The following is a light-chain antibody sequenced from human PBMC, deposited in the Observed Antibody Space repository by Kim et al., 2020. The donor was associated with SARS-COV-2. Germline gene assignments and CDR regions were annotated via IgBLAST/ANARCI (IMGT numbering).Light chain of an antibody. CDR2: SND. Sequence: GQRVTISCSGSRSNIGNNAVNRYQQLPGTAPKLLIYSNDHRPSGVSDRFSGSKSGTSASLAISGLQSEDEANYYCAAWDDSLNGVMFGGGTQLTVL. CDR3: AAWDDSLNGVM. J-gene: IGLJ3*02. V-gene: IGLV1-44*01. CDR1: RSNIGNNA.